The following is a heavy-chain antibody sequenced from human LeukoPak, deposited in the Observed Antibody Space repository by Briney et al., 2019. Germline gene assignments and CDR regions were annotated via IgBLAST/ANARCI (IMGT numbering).Heavy chain of an antibody. CDR2: INNSSSTI. V-gene: IGHV3-48*04. CDR1: GFSFSNYS. Sequence: PGGSLRLSCAASGFSFSNYSMNWVRQSPGKGLEWLSYINNSSSTIYYADSVKGRFTIYRDNSRNSLYLQMANLRAEDTALYYCTRSLYWGRGTLVTVTS. CDR3: TRSLY. J-gene: IGHJ4*02.